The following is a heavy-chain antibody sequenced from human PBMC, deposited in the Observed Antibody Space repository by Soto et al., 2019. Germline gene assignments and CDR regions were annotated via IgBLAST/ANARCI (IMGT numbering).Heavy chain of an antibody. Sequence: QVQLVESGGGVVQPGRSLRLSCAASGFTFSSYGMHWVRQAPGKGLGWVAVIWYDGSNKYYADSVKGRFTISRDNSKNTLYLQMNSLRAEDTAVYYCARDRGDGGLYYFDYWGQGTLVTVSS. J-gene: IGHJ4*02. V-gene: IGHV3-33*01. CDR2: IWYDGSNK. CDR3: ARDRGDGGLYYFDY. CDR1: GFTFSSYG. D-gene: IGHD3-16*01.